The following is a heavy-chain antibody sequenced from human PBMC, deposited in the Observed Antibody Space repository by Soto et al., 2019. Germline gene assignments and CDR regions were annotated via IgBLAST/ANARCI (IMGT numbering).Heavy chain of an antibody. Sequence: GGSLRLSCAASGFSFGSYALSWVRQAPGKGLERVSTISGSDGKTFYADSVKGRFSISRDTSQSTLYLQMNSLRADDTAMYYCARWSYLDYWGQGTLVTVS. CDR2: ISGSDGKT. CDR3: ARWSYLDY. CDR1: GFSFGSYA. D-gene: IGHD3-16*02. V-gene: IGHV3-23*01. J-gene: IGHJ4*02.